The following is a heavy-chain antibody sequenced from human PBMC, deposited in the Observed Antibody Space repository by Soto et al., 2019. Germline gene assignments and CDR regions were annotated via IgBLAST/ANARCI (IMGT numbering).Heavy chain of an antibody. CDR2: IWHDGNEK. CDR3: ASECGQYGHYRFDP. Sequence: QVQLVESGGGVVQPGRSLRLSCAASGFTFSDYGMHWVRQTPGKGLEWVALIWHDGNEKYYADSAKGRFTVSRDNAKNELNLQMNSLRDEDTSLYYCASECGQYGHYRFDPCGQGTMVAVSS. J-gene: IGHJ5*02. V-gene: IGHV3-33*01. CDR1: GFTFSDYG. D-gene: IGHD4-4*01.